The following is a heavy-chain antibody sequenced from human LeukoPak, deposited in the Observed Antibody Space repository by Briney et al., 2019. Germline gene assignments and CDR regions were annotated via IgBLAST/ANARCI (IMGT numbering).Heavy chain of an antibody. D-gene: IGHD1-26*01. Sequence: GGSLRLSCAASGFTFSDYYMSWIRQAPGKGLEWVAYISSSGSTIYYADSVKGRFTISRDNAKNSLYLQVNSLRAEDTAVYYCARAVGSYDAFDIWGQGTMVTVSS. CDR1: GFTFSDYY. V-gene: IGHV3-11*04. J-gene: IGHJ3*02. CDR3: ARAVGSYDAFDI. CDR2: ISSSGSTI.